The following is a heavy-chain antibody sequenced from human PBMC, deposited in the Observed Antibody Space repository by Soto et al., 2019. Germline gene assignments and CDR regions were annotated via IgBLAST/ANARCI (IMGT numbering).Heavy chain of an antibody. CDR1: GYTFTSYG. Sequence: QVQLVQSGAEVKKPGASVKVSCKASGYTFTSYGISWVRQAPGQGLEWMGCSSTYYDNTNYAQNLGGRVTMHTDTSSSTAYIGLRSLRSDETAVYYCARDPPRRYNSGQGLDYWGQGTMVTVSS. V-gene: IGHV1-18*04. D-gene: IGHD5-18*01. CDR3: ARDPPRRYNSGQGLDY. CDR2: SSTYYDNT. J-gene: IGHJ4*02.